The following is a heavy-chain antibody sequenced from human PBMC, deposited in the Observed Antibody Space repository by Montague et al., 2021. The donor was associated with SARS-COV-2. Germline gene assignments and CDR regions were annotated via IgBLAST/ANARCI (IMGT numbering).Heavy chain of an antibody. CDR2: ISYDGSNK. J-gene: IGHJ4*02. CDR3: GRGGPTIETVGTSRLVGY. Sequence: SLRLSCAASGFTFSSHAMHWVRQAPGKGLEWVALISYDGSNKYYADSVKGRFTISRDNSKNTLYLQMNSLRAEDTAVYYCGRGGPTIETVGTSRLVGYWGQGTLVTVSS. V-gene: IGHV3-30-3*01. CDR1: GFTFSSHA. D-gene: IGHD6-13*01.